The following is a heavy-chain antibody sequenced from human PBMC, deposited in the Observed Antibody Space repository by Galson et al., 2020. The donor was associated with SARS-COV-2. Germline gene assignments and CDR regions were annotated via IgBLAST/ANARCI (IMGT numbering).Heavy chain of an antibody. V-gene: IGHV3-11*01. D-gene: IGHD2-2*02. J-gene: IGHJ6*03. Sequence: NSGGSLRLSCAASGFTFSDYYMSWIRQAPGKGLEWVSYISSSGSTIYYADSGKGRFTISRDNAKNSLYLQMNSLRAEDTAVYYCARCYSGYQLLYRFGYYEYMEVWGKGTTGAVSS. CDR1: GFTFSDYY. CDR2: ISSSGSTI. CDR3: ARCYSGYQLLYRFGYYEYMEV.